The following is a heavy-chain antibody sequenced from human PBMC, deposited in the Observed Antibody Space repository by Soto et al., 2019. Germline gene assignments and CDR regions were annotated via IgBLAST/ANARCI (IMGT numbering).Heavy chain of an antibody. CDR2: ISYDGSNK. CDR1: GFTFSSYA. CDR3: ARPTGPPYYYYGMDV. Sequence: GGSLRLSCAASGFTFSSYAMHWVRQAPGKGLEWVAVISYDGSNKYYADSVKGRFTISRDNSKNTLYLQMNSLRAEDTAVYYCARPTGPPYYYYGMDVWGQGTTVTVSS. D-gene: IGHD1-1*01. V-gene: IGHV3-30-3*01. J-gene: IGHJ6*02.